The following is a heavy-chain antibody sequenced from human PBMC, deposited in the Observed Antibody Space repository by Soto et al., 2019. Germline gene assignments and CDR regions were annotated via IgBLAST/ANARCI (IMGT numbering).Heavy chain of an antibody. D-gene: IGHD1-26*01. CDR2: ISYDGSNK. CDR1: GFTFSSYA. J-gene: IGHJ4*02. CDR3: ARDPSEVGANYPNFDY. Sequence: GGSLRLSCAASGFTFSSYAMHWVRQAPGKGLEWVAVISYDGSNKYYADSVKGRFTISRDNSKNTLYPQMNSLRAEDTAVYYCARDPSEVGANYPNFDYWGQGTLVTVSS. V-gene: IGHV3-30-3*01.